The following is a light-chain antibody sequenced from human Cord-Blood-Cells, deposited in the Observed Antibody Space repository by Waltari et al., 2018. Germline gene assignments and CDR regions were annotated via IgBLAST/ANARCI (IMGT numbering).Light chain of an antibody. Sequence: QSALTQPASVSGSPGQSITISCTGTSSDVGSYNLVSWYQKHPGKAPKLMIYEGSKRPSGVSNRFSGSKSGTTASLTISGLQAEDEADYYCCSYAGSSTWVFGGGTKLTVL. J-gene: IGLJ3*02. CDR3: CSYAGSSTWV. CDR2: EGS. V-gene: IGLV2-23*01. CDR1: SSDVGSYNL.